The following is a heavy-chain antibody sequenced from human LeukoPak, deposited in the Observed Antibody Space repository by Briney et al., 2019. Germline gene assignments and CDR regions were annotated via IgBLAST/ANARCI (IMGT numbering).Heavy chain of an antibody. CDR2: IKEDGSEK. J-gene: IGHJ6*03. Sequence: GGSLRLSCAASGFTFSSYWMSWVRQAPGKGLEWVANIKEDGSEKYYVDSVKGRFTISRDNAKNSLHLQMNSLRAEDTAVFYCARGSLKYNWNYVSYYYYMDVWGKGPRSPSP. CDR3: ARGSLKYNWNYVSYYYYMDV. V-gene: IGHV3-7*01. D-gene: IGHD1-7*01. CDR1: GFTFSSYW.